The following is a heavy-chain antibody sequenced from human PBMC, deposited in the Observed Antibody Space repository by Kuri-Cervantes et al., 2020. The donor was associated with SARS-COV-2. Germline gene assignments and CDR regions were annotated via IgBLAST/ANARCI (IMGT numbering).Heavy chain of an antibody. J-gene: IGHJ5*02. CDR2: ISYGGSNK. CDR1: GFTFSSYA. D-gene: IGHD2-8*01. Sequence: GESLKISCAASGFTFSSYAMHWVRQAPGKGLGWGAVISYGGSNKYYADSVKGRFTISRDNSKNTLYLQMNRLRVEDTAVYYCARDMGAIVLVRRDWFDPWGPGTLVTVSS. CDR3: ARDMGAIVLVRRDWFDP. V-gene: IGHV3-30*04.